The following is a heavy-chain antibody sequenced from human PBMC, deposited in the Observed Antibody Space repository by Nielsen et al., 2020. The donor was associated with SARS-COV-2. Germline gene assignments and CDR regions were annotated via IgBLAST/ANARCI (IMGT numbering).Heavy chain of an antibody. D-gene: IGHD6-13*01. CDR1: GFTFSSYS. J-gene: IGHJ6*03. V-gene: IGHV3-21*01. Sequence: GGSLRLSCAASGFTFSSYSMNWVRQAPGKGLEWVSSISSSSSYIYYADSVKGRFTISRDNAKNSLYLQMNSLRAEDTAVYYCARLSSSWYVGYYYYMDVWGKGTTVTVSS. CDR2: ISSSSSYI. CDR3: ARLSSSWYVGYYYYMDV.